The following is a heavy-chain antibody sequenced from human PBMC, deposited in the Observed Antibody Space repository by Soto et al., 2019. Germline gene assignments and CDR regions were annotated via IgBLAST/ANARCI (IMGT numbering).Heavy chain of an antibody. CDR3: ARPDPRDGAGSLLY. CDR2: IYYSGST. V-gene: IGHV4-39*01. D-gene: IGHD3-10*01. J-gene: IGHJ4*02. Sequence: QLQLQESGPGLVKPSETLSLTCTVSGGSISSSSYYWGWIRQPPGKGLEWIGSIYYSGSTYYNPSLKSRVTISVDTSKNQFSLKLSSVTAADTAVYYCARPDPRDGAGSLLYWGQGTLVTVSS. CDR1: GGSISSSSYY.